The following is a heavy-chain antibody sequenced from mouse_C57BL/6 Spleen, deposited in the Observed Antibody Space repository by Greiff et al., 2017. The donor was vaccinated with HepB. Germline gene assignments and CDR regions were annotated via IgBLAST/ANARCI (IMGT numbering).Heavy chain of an antibody. CDR2: INPNNGGT. CDR3: AREDSSGYGAMDY. D-gene: IGHD3-2*02. J-gene: IGHJ4*01. CDR1: GYTFTDYY. V-gene: IGHV1-26*01. Sequence: EVKLVESGPELVKPGASVKISCKASGYTFTDYYMNWVKQSHGKSLEWIGDINPNNGGTSYNQKFKGKATLTVDKSSSTAYMELRSLTSEDSAVYYCAREDSSGYGAMDYWGQGTSVTVSS.